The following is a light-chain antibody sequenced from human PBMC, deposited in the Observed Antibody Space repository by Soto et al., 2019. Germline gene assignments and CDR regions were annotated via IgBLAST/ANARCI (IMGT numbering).Light chain of an antibody. CDR3: QQYDNLPPTWT. J-gene: IGKJ1*01. CDR2: DAS. V-gene: IGKV1-33*01. Sequence: DIQLHQSPSSLSASVGDRVTITWHESRDISNYLNWYQQKPGKAPNLLIYDASNLETGVPSRFSGSGSGTHFTFTISSLQPEDIATYYCQQYDNLPPTWTFGQGTKVDIK. CDR1: RDISNY.